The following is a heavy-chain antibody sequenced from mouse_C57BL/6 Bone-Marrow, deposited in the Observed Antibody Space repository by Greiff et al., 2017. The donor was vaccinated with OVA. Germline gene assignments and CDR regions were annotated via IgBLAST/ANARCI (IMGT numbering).Heavy chain of an antibody. V-gene: IGHV14-4*01. Sequence: SGAELVRPGASVKLSCTASGFNIKDDYMHWVKQRPEQGLEWIGWIDPENGDTEYASKFQGKATITADTSSNTAYLQLSSLTSEDTAVYYCTFYDGYYTYAMDYWGQGTSVTVSS. CDR1: GFNIKDDY. CDR3: TFYDGYYTYAMDY. CDR2: IDPENGDT. J-gene: IGHJ4*01. D-gene: IGHD2-3*01.